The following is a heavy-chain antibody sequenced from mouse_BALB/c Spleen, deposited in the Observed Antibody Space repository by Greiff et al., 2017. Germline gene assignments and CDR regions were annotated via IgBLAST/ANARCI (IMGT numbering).Heavy chain of an antibody. CDR3: ARNLDTTVVSPMDY. CDR2: IWGGGST. CDR1: GFSLSRYS. Sequence: VKLVESGPGLVAPSQSLSITCTVSGFSLSRYSVHWVRQPPGKGLEWLGMIWGGGSTDYNSALKSRLSISKDNSKSQVFLKMNSLQTDDTAMYYCARNLDTTVVSPMDYWGQGTSVTVSS. J-gene: IGHJ4*01. D-gene: IGHD1-1*01. V-gene: IGHV2-6-4*01.